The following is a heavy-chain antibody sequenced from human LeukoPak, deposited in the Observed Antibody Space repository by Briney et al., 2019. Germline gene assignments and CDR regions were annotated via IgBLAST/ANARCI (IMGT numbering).Heavy chain of an antibody. CDR1: GFTFSSYG. Sequence: GGSLRLSCAASGFTFSSYGMHWVRQAPGQGLDWVAVIWYDGSNKYYADSVKGRFTISRDNSKNTLYLQMNSLRAEDTAVYYCARGGRWHYYFDYWGQGTLVTVSS. CDR3: ARGGRWHYYFDY. D-gene: IGHD4-23*01. V-gene: IGHV3-33*01. CDR2: IWYDGSNK. J-gene: IGHJ4*02.